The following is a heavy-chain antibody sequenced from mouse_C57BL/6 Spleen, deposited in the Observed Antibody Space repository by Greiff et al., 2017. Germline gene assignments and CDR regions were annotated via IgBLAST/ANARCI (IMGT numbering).Heavy chain of an antibody. D-gene: IGHD4-1*01. Sequence: VQLQESGPELVKPGASVKISCKASGYAFSSSWMNWVKQRPGKGLEWIGRIYPGDGDTNYNGKFKGKATLTADKSSSTAYMQLSSLTSEDSAVYVCAREGAGTWYFDVWGTGTTVTVSS. CDR3: AREGAGTWYFDV. CDR2: IYPGDGDT. V-gene: IGHV1-82*01. J-gene: IGHJ1*03. CDR1: GYAFSSSW.